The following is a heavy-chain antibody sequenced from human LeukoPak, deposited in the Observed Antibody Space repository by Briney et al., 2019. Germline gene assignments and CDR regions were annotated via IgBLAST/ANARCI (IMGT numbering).Heavy chain of an antibody. J-gene: IGHJ3*02. CDR1: GGTFSSYA. V-gene: IGHV1-69*13. CDR2: IIPIFSTA. CDR3: AEAGPDAFDI. D-gene: IGHD6-13*01. Sequence: WASVKVSCKASGGTFSSYAISWVRQAPGQGLEWMGGIIPIFSTANYAQKFQGRVTITADESTSTAYMELSSLRSEDTAVYYCAEAGPDAFDIWGQGTMVTVSS.